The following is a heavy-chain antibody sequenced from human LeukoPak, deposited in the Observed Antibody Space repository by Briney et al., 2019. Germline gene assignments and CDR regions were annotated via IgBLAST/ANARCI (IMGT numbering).Heavy chain of an antibody. J-gene: IGHJ6*03. CDR1: GDSITNNNW. D-gene: IGHD2-2*01. Sequence: SETLSLTCVVSGDSITNNNWWSWVRQPPGEGLEWVGEIHHSGSTNFNPSLASRVTMSIDTSKNQFSLELTSVTAADTAMYYCARQSGVPAAKNYYYYMDVWGKGTTVTVSS. CDR2: IHHSGST. V-gene: IGHV4-4*02. CDR3: ARQSGVPAAKNYYYYMDV.